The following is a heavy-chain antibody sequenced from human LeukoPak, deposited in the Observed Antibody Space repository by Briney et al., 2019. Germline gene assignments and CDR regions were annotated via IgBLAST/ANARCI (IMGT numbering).Heavy chain of an antibody. CDR2: MNPNSGNT. D-gene: IGHD1-26*01. CDR1: GYTFTSYD. Sequence: ASVKVSCKASGYTFTSYDINWVRQATGQGLEWMGWMNPNSGNTGYAQKFQGRVTMTRNTSISTAYMELSSLRAEDTAVYYCAKDHAYNQWELANYFDYWGQGTLVTVSS. CDR3: AKDHAYNQWELANYFDY. J-gene: IGHJ4*02. V-gene: IGHV1-8*01.